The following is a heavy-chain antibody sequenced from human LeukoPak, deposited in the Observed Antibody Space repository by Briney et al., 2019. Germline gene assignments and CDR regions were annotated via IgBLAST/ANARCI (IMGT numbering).Heavy chain of an antibody. D-gene: IGHD6-13*01. V-gene: IGHV3-23*01. CDR2: ISGSGGST. Sequence: RPGRSLRLSCAASGFTFSSYAIGSVRQPPGNGLEWVSAISGSGGSTYYADCVKGRFTISRDNSKNTLYLQMNSLRAEDTAVYYCARKVLGRFSSSWYYVGSYFDYWGQGTLVTVSS. CDR3: ARKVLGRFSSSWYYVGSYFDY. J-gene: IGHJ4*02. CDR1: GFTFSSYA.